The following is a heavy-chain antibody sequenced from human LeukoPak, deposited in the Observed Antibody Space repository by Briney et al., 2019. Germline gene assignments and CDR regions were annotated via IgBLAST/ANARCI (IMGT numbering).Heavy chain of an antibody. V-gene: IGHV4-30-4*01. Sequence: PSETLSLTCTVSGGSISSYYWSWIRQPPGKGLEWIGYIHYSGSTYYNPSLKSRVTISGDTPKNQFSLKLSSVTAADTAVYYCARVHYGDRTRFDYWGQGTLVTVSS. CDR2: IHYSGST. D-gene: IGHD4-17*01. CDR1: GGSISSYY. J-gene: IGHJ4*02. CDR3: ARVHYGDRTRFDY.